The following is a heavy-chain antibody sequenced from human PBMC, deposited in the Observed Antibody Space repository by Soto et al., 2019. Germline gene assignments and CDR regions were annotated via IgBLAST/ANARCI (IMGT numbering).Heavy chain of an antibody. Sequence: QVQLVQSGAEVKKPGASVKVSCKDYGYTFTSYGFCLVRQAPGQGLEWMGWDSGNDGNTKYIEPHQSRHTMTTGTSTGTAYMELKSLSSDDTAVYYWARDENSISVSFDYCGDGTLVAVSS. CDR1: GYTFTSYG. J-gene: IGHJ4*01. D-gene: IGHD3-10*02. V-gene: IGHV1-18*01. CDR2: DSGNDGNT. CDR3: ARDENSISVSFDY.